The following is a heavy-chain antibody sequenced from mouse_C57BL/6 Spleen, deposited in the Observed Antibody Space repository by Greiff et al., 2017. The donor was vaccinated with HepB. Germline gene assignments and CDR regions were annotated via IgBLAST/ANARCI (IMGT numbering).Heavy chain of an antibody. CDR2: INPNNGGT. CDR1: GYTFTDYY. D-gene: IGHD2-3*01. V-gene: IGHV1-26*01. CDR3: ARDDCYPFAY. J-gene: IGHJ3*01. Sequence: EVQLQQSGPELVKPGASVKISCKASGYTFTDYYMNWVKQSHGKSLEWIGDINPNNGGTSYNQKFKGKATLTVDKSSSTAYMELRSLTSEDSAVYYCARDDCYPFAYWGQGTLVTVSA.